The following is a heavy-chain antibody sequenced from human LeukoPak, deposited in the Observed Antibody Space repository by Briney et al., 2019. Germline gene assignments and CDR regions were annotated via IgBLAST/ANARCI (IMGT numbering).Heavy chain of an antibody. CDR1: GYTFTSYY. Sequence: GASVKVSCKASGYTFTSYYMHWVRQAPGQGLEWMGIINPSGGSTSYAQKFQGRVTMTRDTSTSTVYMELSSLRSEDTAVYYCARETEDSSSEESWFDPWGQGTLVTVSS. J-gene: IGHJ5*02. D-gene: IGHD6-13*01. V-gene: IGHV1-46*01. CDR2: INPSGGST. CDR3: ARETEDSSSEESWFDP.